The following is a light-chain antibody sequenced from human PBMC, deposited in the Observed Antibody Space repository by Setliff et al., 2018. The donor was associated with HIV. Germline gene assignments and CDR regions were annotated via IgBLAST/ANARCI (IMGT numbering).Light chain of an antibody. V-gene: IGLV2-14*03. CDR2: DVS. Sequence: QSALAQPASVSGSPGQSITISCTGTSSDVGGYNYVSWYQHHPGKAPKLMIYDVSNRPSGVSNRFSGSKSGNPASLTISGLQAEDEADYYCSSYTSSNSGVFGTGTKVTVL. CDR3: SSYTSSNSGV. J-gene: IGLJ1*01. CDR1: SSDVGGYNY.